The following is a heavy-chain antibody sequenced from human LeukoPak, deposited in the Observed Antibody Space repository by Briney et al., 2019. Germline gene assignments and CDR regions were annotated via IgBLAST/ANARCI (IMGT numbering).Heavy chain of an antibody. V-gene: IGHV3-66*01. Sequence: GGSLRLSCAASGFTASSNYMSWVRQAPGKGLEGGAVIFSGGSTYYADSVKGRFTTSRDNSKSTLYLQMNSLRAEDAAVYYCACGGDIVVVPAAMIDYWGQGTLVTVSS. CDR1: GFTASSNY. D-gene: IGHD2-2*01. CDR2: IFSGGST. CDR3: ACGGDIVVVPAAMIDY. J-gene: IGHJ4*02.